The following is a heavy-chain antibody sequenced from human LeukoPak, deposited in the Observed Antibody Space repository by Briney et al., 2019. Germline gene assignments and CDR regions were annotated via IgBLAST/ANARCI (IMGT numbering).Heavy chain of an antibody. Sequence: GGSLRLSCAASGFIFSNYELNWVRQAPGKGLEWLSYISSSGGTVYYADSMKGRFTISRDNARNSLYLQMSSLRAEDTAVYYCARCSTMVAGTLGAFDIWGQGTMVTVSS. J-gene: IGHJ3*02. CDR2: ISSSGGTV. D-gene: IGHD6-19*01. V-gene: IGHV3-48*03. CDR3: ARCSTMVAGTLGAFDI. CDR1: GFIFSNYE.